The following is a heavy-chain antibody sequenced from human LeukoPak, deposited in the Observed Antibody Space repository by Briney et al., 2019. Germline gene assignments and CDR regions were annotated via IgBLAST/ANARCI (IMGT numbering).Heavy chain of an antibody. D-gene: IGHD5-12*01. CDR3: ARRGGYDFSYDY. CDR2: IYYSGST. Sequence: SETLSLTCTVSGGSISSNIYYWGWVRQPPGKGLEWIGDIYYSGSTYYNPSLKSRVTISVDTSKNQFSLKLSSVTTADTAVYYCARRGGYDFSYDYWGQGILVTVSS. V-gene: IGHV4-39*01. CDR1: GGSISSNIYY. J-gene: IGHJ4*02.